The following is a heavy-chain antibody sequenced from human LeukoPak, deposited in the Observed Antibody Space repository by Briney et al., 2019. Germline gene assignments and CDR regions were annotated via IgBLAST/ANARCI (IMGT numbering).Heavy chain of an antibody. J-gene: IGHJ6*03. CDR1: GFTFNNYW. Sequence: PGGSLRLSRVASGFTFNNYWMDWVRQAPGKGLEWVAFIRHDGSNKYYADSVKGRFTISRDNSKNTLYLQMNSLRAEDTAVYYCAKGSKTVVFTRDHYMDVWGKGTTVTISS. V-gene: IGHV3-30*02. CDR3: AKGSKTVVFTRDHYMDV. CDR2: IRHDGSNK. D-gene: IGHD3-22*01.